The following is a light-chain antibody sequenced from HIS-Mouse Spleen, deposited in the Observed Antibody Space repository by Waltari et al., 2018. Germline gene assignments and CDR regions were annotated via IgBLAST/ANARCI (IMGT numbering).Light chain of an antibody. CDR2: QDS. J-gene: IGLJ2*01. Sequence: SYELTQPPSVSVSPGQTASITCSGDKLGDKYACWYQQKPGQSPVLVIYQDSKRPPGFPERFAGSNSGNTATLTISGTQAMDEADYYCQAWDSSTYVVFGGGTKLTVL. CDR3: QAWDSSTYVV. V-gene: IGLV3-1*01. CDR1: KLGDKY.